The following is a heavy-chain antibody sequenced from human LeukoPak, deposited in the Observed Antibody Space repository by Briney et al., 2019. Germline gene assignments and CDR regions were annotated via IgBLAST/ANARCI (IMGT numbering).Heavy chain of an antibody. Sequence: SETLSLTCTVSGGSISSSSYYWGWIRQPPGKGLEWIGSIYYSGSTYYNPSPKSRVTISVDTSKNQFSLKLSSVTAADTAVYYCARLPWFGESEEGYWGQGTLVTVSS. D-gene: IGHD3-10*01. CDR2: IYYSGST. V-gene: IGHV4-39*01. CDR3: ARLPWFGESEEGY. CDR1: GGSISSSSYY. J-gene: IGHJ4*02.